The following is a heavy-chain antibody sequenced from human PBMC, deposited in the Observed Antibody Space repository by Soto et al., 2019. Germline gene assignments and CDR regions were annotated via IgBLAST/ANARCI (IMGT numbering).Heavy chain of an antibody. CDR3: ARAPSLRYIAAAPYGMDV. D-gene: IGHD6-13*01. V-gene: IGHV1-18*01. CDR1: GYTFTSYG. J-gene: IGHJ6*02. CDR2: ISAYNGNT. Sequence: ASVKVSCKASGYTFTSYGISWVRQAPGQGLEWMGWISAYNGNTNYAQKFQGRVTMTTDTSTSTAYMELRSLRSDDTAVYYCARAPSLRYIAAAPYGMDVWGQGTTVTVSS.